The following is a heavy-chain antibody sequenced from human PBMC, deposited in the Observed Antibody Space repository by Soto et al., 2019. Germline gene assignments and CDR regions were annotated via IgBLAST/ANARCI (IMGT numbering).Heavy chain of an antibody. J-gene: IGHJ4*02. CDR3: ARGVYYDSRGYSFFF. CDR2: IVPMFGTA. V-gene: IGHV1-69*13. Sequence: SVKVACKASGGTFSRYALSWVRQAPGQGPEWMGGIVPMFGTANYAQKLQGRVTITADESTSTAYMELSSLRSEDTAVYYCARGVYYDSRGYSFFFWGQGTLVTVSS. D-gene: IGHD3-22*01. CDR1: GGTFSRYA.